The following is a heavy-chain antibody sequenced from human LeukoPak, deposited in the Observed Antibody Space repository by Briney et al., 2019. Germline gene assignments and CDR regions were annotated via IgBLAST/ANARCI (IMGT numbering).Heavy chain of an antibody. J-gene: IGHJ5*02. V-gene: IGHV3-21*01. CDR2: VSSSSTYI. Sequence: GGSLRLSCAASGFSFSSYSMNWVRQAPGKGLEWVSSVSSSSTYIYYTDSVKGRFTISRDNAEKSLYLQMNSLRAEDTAVYYCVRGVGVSRFNYFDPWGQGTLVVVSS. CDR3: VRGVGVSRFNYFDP. D-gene: IGHD5-24*01. CDR1: GFSFSSYS.